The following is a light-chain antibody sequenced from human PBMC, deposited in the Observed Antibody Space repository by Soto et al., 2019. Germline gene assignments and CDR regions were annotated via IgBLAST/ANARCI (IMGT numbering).Light chain of an antibody. Sequence: IQMTQSPAAPPASLGDRVTITCRASQTISSWLDWYQQKPGKAPKLLIYAASTLQSGVPSRFSGSGSGTDFTLTISSLQPEDFATYYCQQLNSYPRTFGQGTKVDIK. V-gene: IGKV1-5*01. CDR2: AAS. CDR3: QQLNSYPRT. CDR1: QTISSW. J-gene: IGKJ1*01.